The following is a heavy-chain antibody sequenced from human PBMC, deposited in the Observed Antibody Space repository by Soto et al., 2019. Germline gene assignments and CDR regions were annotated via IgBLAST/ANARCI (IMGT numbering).Heavy chain of an antibody. V-gene: IGHV3-30*18. CDR3: AKYSSRRSFDY. D-gene: IGHD6-13*01. Sequence: PGGSLRLSYAASGFTFSSYGMHWVRQAPGKGLEWVAVISYDGSNKDYADSVKGRFTISRDNSKNTLYLQMNSLRAEDTAVYYCAKYSSRRSFDYWGQGTLVTVSS. CDR1: GFTFSSYG. CDR2: ISYDGSNK. J-gene: IGHJ4*02.